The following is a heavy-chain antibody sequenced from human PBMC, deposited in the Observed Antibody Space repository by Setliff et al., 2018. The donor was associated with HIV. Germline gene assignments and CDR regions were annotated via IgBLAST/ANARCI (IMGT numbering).Heavy chain of an antibody. V-gene: IGHV4-34*01. J-gene: IGHJ4*02. Sequence: ASETLSLTCTLNGVPLRDYYWNWIRQSPGKGPEWIVEVNHNGNINYNPSLKSRVTVSVDTSKTQYSLKMISVTAADTAMYYCAISIVGVTSEMYWAQGTLVTVSS. CDR3: AISIVGVTSEMY. D-gene: IGHD2-21*02. CDR1: GVPLRDYY. CDR2: VNHNGNI.